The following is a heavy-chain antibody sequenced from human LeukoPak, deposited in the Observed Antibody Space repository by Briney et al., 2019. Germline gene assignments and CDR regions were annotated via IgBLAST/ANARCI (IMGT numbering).Heavy chain of an antibody. V-gene: IGHV3-48*01. CDR3: AREVVGLDY. CDR2: ISTFSSTI. D-gene: IGHD3/OR15-3a*01. J-gene: IGHJ4*02. CDR1: GITFSSNG. Sequence: GGSLRLSCAASGITFSSNGMVWVRQTPEKGLDWISYISTFSSTIKYADSVRGRFTISRDNANNSLYLQMDSPRADDTAVYYCAREVVGLDYWGQGILVTVSS.